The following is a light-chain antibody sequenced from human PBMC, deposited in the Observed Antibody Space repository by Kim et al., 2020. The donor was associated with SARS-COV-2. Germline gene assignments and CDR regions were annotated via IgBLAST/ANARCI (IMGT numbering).Light chain of an antibody. V-gene: IGLV7-46*01. CDR1: TGAVTSGHY. Sequence: PGGKVTLTCGSSTGAVTSGHYPYWFQQKPDQAPRTLIYDISNKHSWTPARFSGSLLGDKAALTLSGAQPEDEAEYYCLLSSGGARVFGGGTQLTVL. J-gene: IGLJ2*01. CDR2: DIS. CDR3: LLSSGGARV.